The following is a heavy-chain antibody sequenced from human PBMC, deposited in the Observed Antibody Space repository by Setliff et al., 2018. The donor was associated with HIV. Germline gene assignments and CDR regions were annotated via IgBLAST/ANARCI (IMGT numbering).Heavy chain of an antibody. CDR2: INAGDDNT. J-gene: IGHJ4*02. Sequence: ASVKVSCKAFGYTFSTNAIHWARQAPGQGLEWMGYINAGDDNTRYSEKFQGRVTITRDTSANTAYMELSSLRSEDTAVYYCARGSCSGCYLSDYWGLGTLVTVSS. V-gene: IGHV1-3*01. D-gene: IGHD6-19*01. CDR3: ARGSCSGCYLSDY. CDR1: GYTFSTNA.